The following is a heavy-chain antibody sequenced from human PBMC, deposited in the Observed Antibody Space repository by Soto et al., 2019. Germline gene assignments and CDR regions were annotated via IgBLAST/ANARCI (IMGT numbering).Heavy chain of an antibody. CDR2: IYSGGST. CDR1: GFTVSSNY. V-gene: IGHV3-66*01. D-gene: IGHD5-12*01. J-gene: IGHJ3*02. CDR3: ARELQIVATGEPDAFDI. Sequence: EVQLVESGGGLVQPGGSLRLSCAASGFTVSSNYMSWVRQAPGKGLEWVSVIYSGGSTYYADSVKGRFTISRDNSKNTLYLQMNSLRAEDTAVYYCARELQIVATGEPDAFDIWGQGTMVTVSS.